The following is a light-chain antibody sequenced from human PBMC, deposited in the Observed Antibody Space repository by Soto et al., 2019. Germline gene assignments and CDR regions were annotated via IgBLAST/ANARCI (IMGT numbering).Light chain of an antibody. CDR3: QQYGSAPPYT. J-gene: IGKJ2*01. Sequence: EIVLTQSPGALSLSPGERATLSCRASQSVSSSYLAWYQQKPGQAPRLLIYGASSRATGIPDRFSGSGSGTAYTLSISRLEAEDSVVYYCQQYGSAPPYTFGQGTKLESK. V-gene: IGKV3-20*01. CDR2: GAS. CDR1: QSVSSSY.